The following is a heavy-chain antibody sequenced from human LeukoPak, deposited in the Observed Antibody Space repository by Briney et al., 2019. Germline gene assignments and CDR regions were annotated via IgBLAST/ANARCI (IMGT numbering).Heavy chain of an antibody. D-gene: IGHD5-18*01. V-gene: IGHV3-30*04. CDR2: ISYDGSKK. CDR1: GFTFSSYA. Sequence: GRSLRLSCAASGFTFSSYAMHWVRQAPGKGLEWVAVISYDGSKKYYADYVKGRFTISRDKSKNTLYLQMNSLRPEDTAVYYCAREDTFAPFSYWGQGTLVTVSS. CDR3: AREDTFAPFSY. J-gene: IGHJ4*02.